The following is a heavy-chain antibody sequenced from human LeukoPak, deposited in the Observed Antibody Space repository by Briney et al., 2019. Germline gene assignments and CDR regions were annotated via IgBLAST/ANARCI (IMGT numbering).Heavy chain of an antibody. D-gene: IGHD3-22*01. Sequence: GGSLRLSCAASGFTFSSYSMNWVRQAPGKGLEWVSYISSSSSTIYYADSVKGRFTISRDNAKNSLYLQVKSLRAEDTAVYYCARDPQMSYDTDDAFDIWGQGTMVTVSS. CDR2: ISSSSSTI. CDR1: GFTFSSYS. CDR3: ARDPQMSYDTDDAFDI. V-gene: IGHV3-48*01. J-gene: IGHJ3*02.